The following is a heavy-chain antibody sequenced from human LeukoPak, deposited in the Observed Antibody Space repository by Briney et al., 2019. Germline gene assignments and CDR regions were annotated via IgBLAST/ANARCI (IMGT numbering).Heavy chain of an antibody. J-gene: IGHJ3*02. V-gene: IGHV3-33*06. D-gene: IGHD5-18*01. Sequence: TGTSLRLSCAASGLTFKSYGMHWVLKAPGKGLEWVAVIWYDGSNKYYADSVKGRFTISRDNSKNTLYLQMNSLRAEDTAVYYCAKDLEGYLVWSRGYNDENAFDIWGQGTMVTVSS. CDR3: AKDLEGYLVWSRGYNDENAFDI. CDR2: IWYDGSNK. CDR1: GLTFKSYG.